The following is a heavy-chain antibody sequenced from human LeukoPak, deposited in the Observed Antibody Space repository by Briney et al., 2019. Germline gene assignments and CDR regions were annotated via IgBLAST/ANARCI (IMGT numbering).Heavy chain of an antibody. CDR2: INPNSGTT. J-gene: IGHJ4*02. CDR1: EYTSTGYY. CDR3: ARDLMATPTWDFDY. V-gene: IGHV1-2*02. Sequence: ASVKVSCKGSEYTSTGYYMHWVRQAPGQGLEWMGWINPNSGTTNYAQKFQGRVTVTSDTSIRTAYMELSRLESDDTAVYYCARDLMATPTWDFDYWGQGTLVTVAS. D-gene: IGHD5-12*01.